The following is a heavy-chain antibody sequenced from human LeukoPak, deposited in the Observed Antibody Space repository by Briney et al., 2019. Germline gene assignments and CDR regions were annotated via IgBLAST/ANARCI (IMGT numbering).Heavy chain of an antibody. Sequence: GASVKVSCKASGYTFTGYYMHWVRQAPGQGLEWMGWINPNSGGTNYAQKFQGRVTMTRDTSISTAYMELSRLRSDDTAVYYCARVGYSYGLDYFDYWGQGNLVTVSS. D-gene: IGHD5-18*01. CDR3: ARVGYSYGLDYFDY. V-gene: IGHV1-2*02. CDR1: GYTFTGYY. J-gene: IGHJ4*02. CDR2: INPNSGGT.